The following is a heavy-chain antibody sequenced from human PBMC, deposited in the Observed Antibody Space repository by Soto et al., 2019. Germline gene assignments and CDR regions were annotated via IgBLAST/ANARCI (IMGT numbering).Heavy chain of an antibody. CDR2: IYYSGST. J-gene: IGHJ4*02. V-gene: IGHV4-39*01. CDR3: ARHLTWIQLWLPFDY. D-gene: IGHD5-18*01. CDR1: GGSISSSSYY. Sequence: SETLSLTCTVSGGSISSSSYYWGWIRQPPGKGLEWIGSIYYSGSTYYNPSLKSRVTISVDTSKNQFSLKLSSVTAADTAVYYCARHLTWIQLWLPFDYWGQGTLVTVSS.